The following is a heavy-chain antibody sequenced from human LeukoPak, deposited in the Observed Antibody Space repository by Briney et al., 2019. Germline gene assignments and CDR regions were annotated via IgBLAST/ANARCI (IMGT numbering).Heavy chain of an antibody. CDR2: IYSGGST. Sequence: GGSLRLSCAASGFTVSSNYMSWVRQAPGKGLEWVSLIYSGGSTHYADSVKGRFTISRDNSKNTLYLQMSSLRADDTAVYYCARHSESYYITGDYWGQGTLVTVSS. CDR1: GFTVSSNY. J-gene: IGHJ4*02. CDR3: ARHSESYYITGDY. D-gene: IGHD1-26*01. V-gene: IGHV3-53*01.